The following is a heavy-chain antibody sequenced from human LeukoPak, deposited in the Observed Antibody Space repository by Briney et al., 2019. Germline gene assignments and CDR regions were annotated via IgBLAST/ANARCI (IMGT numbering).Heavy chain of an antibody. CDR1: GGSISSSSYY. D-gene: IGHD6-13*01. V-gene: IGHV4-39*07. J-gene: IGHJ4*02. CDR2: IYYSGST. CDR3: ARDLQIAAAGSPGDY. Sequence: PSETLSLTCTVSGGSISSSSYYWGWIRQPPGKGLEWIGSIYYSGSTYYNPSLKSRVTISVDTSKNQFSLKLSSVTAADTAVYYCARDLQIAAAGSPGDYWGQGTLVTVFS.